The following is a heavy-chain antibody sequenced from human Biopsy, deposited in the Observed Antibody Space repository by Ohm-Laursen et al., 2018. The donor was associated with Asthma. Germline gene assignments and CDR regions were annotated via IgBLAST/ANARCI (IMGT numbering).Heavy chain of an antibody. V-gene: IGHV3-53*01. Sequence: SLRLSCAASGFTVSTNGMSWVRQPPGKGLEWVSVIYSGGGTYYADSVQGRVTISRDNSKNTLSLQMNSLRAEDTAVYYCARAYGGSFFSGSFEIWGQGTMVTASS. D-gene: IGHD4-23*01. CDR1: GFTVSTNG. CDR3: ARAYGGSFFSGSFEI. J-gene: IGHJ3*02. CDR2: IYSGGGT.